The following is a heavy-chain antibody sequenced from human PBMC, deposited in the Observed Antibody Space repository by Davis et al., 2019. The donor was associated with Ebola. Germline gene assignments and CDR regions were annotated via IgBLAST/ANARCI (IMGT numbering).Heavy chain of an antibody. CDR3: ARGHWFGEYFDY. Sequence: MPSETLSLTCTVSGGSISSSSYYWGWIRQPPGKGLEWIGTIYYSGSTYYNPSLKSRVTISVDTSKNQVSLKLSSVTAADTAVYYCARGHWFGEYFDYWGQGTLVTVSS. V-gene: IGHV4-39*07. J-gene: IGHJ4*02. CDR1: GGSISSSSYY. CDR2: IYYSGST. D-gene: IGHD3-10*01.